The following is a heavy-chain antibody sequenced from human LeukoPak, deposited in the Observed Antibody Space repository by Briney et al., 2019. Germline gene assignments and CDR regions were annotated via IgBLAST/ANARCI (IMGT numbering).Heavy chain of an antibody. Sequence: GGSLRLSCAASGFTFSSYSMNWVRQAPGKGLEWVSYISSSSSTIYYADSVKGRFTISRDKAKNSLYLQMNSLRPEDTAVYYCVKGNWGDYWGQGALVTVSS. CDR2: ISSSSSTI. J-gene: IGHJ4*02. D-gene: IGHD7-27*01. V-gene: IGHV3-48*01. CDR1: GFTFSSYS. CDR3: VKGNWGDY.